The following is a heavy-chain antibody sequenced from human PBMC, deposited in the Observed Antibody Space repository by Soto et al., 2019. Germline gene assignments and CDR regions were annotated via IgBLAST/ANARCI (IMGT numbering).Heavy chain of an antibody. CDR2: INHSGST. D-gene: IGHD5-18*01. Sequence: SETLSLTCAVYGGSFSGYYWSWIRQPPGKGLEWIGEINHSGSTNYNPSLKSRVTISVDTSKNQFSLKLSSVTAADTAVYYCARVLGGYSYGPGEYNWFDPWGQRTLVTVSS. J-gene: IGHJ5*02. V-gene: IGHV4-34*01. CDR1: GGSFSGYY. CDR3: ARVLGGYSYGPGEYNWFDP.